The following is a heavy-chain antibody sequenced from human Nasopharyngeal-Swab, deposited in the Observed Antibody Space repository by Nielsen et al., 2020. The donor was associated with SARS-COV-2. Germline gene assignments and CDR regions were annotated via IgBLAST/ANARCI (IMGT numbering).Heavy chain of an antibody. CDR1: GYTFTGYY. CDR2: INPNSGGT. CDR3: ARKEATAMEELYYYGMDV. D-gene: IGHD5-18*01. V-gene: IGHV1-2*02. Sequence: ASVKVSCKASGYTFTGYYTHWVRQAPGQGLEWMGWINPNSGGTNYAQKFQGRVTMTRDTSISTAYMELSRLRSDDTAVYYCARKEATAMEELYYYGMDVWGQGTTVTVSS. J-gene: IGHJ6*02.